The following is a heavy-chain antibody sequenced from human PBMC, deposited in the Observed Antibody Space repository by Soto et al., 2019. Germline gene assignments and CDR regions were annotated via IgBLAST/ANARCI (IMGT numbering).Heavy chain of an antibody. V-gene: IGHV4-30-4*01. CDR2: IYYSGST. Sequence: LSLTCTVSGGSISSGDYYWSWIRQPPGKGLEWIGYIYYSGSTYYNPSLKSRVTISVDTSKNQFSLKLSSVTAADTAVYYCARSHFPVFGLVIIRGPSWFDPCGQGTLVTVSS. CDR3: ARSHFPVFGLVIIRGPSWFDP. D-gene: IGHD3-9*01. CDR1: GGSISSGDYY. J-gene: IGHJ5*02.